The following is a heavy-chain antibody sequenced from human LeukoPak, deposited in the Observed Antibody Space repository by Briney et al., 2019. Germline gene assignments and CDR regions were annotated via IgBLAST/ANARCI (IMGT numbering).Heavy chain of an antibody. D-gene: IGHD3-16*02. V-gene: IGHV4-59*12. CDR3: ARRTFGGVIKY. Sequence: PSETLSLTCTVSGGSISSYYWNWIRQPPGKGLEWIGYIYSSGSTNYNPSLKSRVTISVDTSKNQFSLKLSSVTAADTSVYYCARRTFGGVIKYWGQGTLVTVSS. J-gene: IGHJ4*02. CDR2: IYSSGST. CDR1: GGSISSYY.